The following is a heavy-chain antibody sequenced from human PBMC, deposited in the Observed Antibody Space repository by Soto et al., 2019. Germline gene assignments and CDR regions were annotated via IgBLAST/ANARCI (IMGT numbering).Heavy chain of an antibody. Sequence: GASVKVSCKASGGTFSSYAISWVRQAPGQGLEWMGGIIPIFGAANYAQKFQGGVTITADESTSTAYMELSSLRSEDTAVYYCAREAWSSSWYPPNYYYYYGMDVWGQGTTVTVSS. CDR2: IIPIFGAA. CDR1: GGTFSSYA. V-gene: IGHV1-69*13. D-gene: IGHD6-13*01. J-gene: IGHJ6*02. CDR3: AREAWSSSWYPPNYYYYYGMDV.